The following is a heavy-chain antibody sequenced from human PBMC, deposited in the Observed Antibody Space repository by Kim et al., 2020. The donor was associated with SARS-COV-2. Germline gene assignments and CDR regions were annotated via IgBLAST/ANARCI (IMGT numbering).Heavy chain of an antibody. CDR2: IIPIFGTA. D-gene: IGHD3-9*01. J-gene: IGHJ4*02. CDR1: GGTFSSYA. CDR3: ARDGEGFDWLLGGLDY. V-gene: IGHV1-69*13. Sequence: SVKVSCKASGGTFSSYAISWVRQAPGQGLEWMGGIIPIFGTANYAQKFQGRVTITADESTSTAYMELSSLRSEDTAVYYCARDGEGFDWLLGGLDYWGQGTLVTVSS.